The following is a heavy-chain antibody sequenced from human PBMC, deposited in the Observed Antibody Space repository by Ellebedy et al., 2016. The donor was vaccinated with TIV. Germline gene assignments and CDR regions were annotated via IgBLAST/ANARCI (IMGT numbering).Heavy chain of an antibody. CDR3: ARGVDCAVDCYPDY. CDR2: INPTGGAT. CDR1: GYSFSDYY. J-gene: IGHJ4*02. V-gene: IGHV1-46*01. Sequence: AASVKVSCKASGYSFSDYYIHWFRQAPGQGLEWMGIINPTGGATNYALKFRGRVAMTRDTSTSSLFMELNSLTPEDTATYFCARGVDCAVDCYPDYWGQGTLVTVSS. D-gene: IGHD2-21*02.